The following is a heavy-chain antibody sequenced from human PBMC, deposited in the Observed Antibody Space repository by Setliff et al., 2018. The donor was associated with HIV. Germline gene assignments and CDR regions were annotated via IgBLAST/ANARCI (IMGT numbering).Heavy chain of an antibody. D-gene: IGHD1-26*01. CDR3: ARQLGATKEGAYYFNY. CDR1: GDSSSGSSYY. J-gene: IGHJ4*02. CDR2: IYYSGST. V-gene: IGHV4-39*01. Sequence: SETLSLTCSVSGDSSSGSSYYWGWVRQPPGKGLEYIGSIYYSGSTYYNPSLRSRVTISVDTSKNQFSLKLDSVTAADTAVYYCARQLGATKEGAYYFNYWGQGTLVTVSS.